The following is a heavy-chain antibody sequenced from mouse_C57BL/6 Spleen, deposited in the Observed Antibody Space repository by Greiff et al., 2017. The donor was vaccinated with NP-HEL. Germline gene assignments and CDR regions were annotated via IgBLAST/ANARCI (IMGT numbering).Heavy chain of an antibody. J-gene: IGHJ2*01. D-gene: IGHD2-4*01. CDR2: IDPSDSYT. CDR1: GYTFTSYW. V-gene: IGHV1-69*01. CDR3: ARTRYDYDGRFDY. Sequence: QVQLQQPGAELVMPGASVKLSCKASGYTFTSYWMHWVKQRPGQGLEWIGEIDPSDSYTNYNQKFKGKSTLTVDKSSSTAYMQLSSLTSEDSAVYYCARTRYDYDGRFDYWGQGTTLTVSS.